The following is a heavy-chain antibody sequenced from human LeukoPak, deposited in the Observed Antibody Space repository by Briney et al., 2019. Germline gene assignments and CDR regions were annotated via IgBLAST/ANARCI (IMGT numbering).Heavy chain of an antibody. J-gene: IGHJ4*02. CDR1: GYTFTSYG. CDR2: ISAYNGNT. V-gene: IGHV1-18*01. D-gene: IGHD2-2*01. Sequence: GASVKVSCKASGYTFTSYGISWVRQAPGQGLEWMGWISAYNGNTNYAQKLQGRVTMTTDTSTSTAYMELRSLRSDDTAVYYCARDTVLGYCSSTSCPLNYWGQGTLVTVSS. CDR3: ARDTVLGYCSSTSCPLNY.